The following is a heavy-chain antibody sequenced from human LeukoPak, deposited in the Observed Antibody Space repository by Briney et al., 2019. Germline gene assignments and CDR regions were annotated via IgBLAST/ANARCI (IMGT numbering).Heavy chain of an antibody. D-gene: IGHD3-22*01. CDR1: GGSISSGGYY. V-gene: IGHV4-31*03. Sequence: SETLSLTCTVSGGSISSGGYYWSWIRQHPGKGLEWIGYIYYSGSTYYNPSLKSRVTISVDTSKNQFSLKLSSVTAADTAVYYCAREGYYDSRYYFDYWGQGTLVTVSS. CDR3: AREGYYDSRYYFDY. J-gene: IGHJ4*02. CDR2: IYYSGST.